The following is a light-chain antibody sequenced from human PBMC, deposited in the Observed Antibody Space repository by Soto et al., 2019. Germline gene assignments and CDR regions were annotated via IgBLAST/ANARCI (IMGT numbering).Light chain of an antibody. CDR2: IND. CDR1: SSNIGDNP. V-gene: IGLV1-44*01. CDR3: AAWDERRNDL. Sequence: QSVLTQPPSASGTPGQRITIACSGSSSNIGDNPVNWYQQLPGAAPKLLIYINDQRPSGVPDRFSGSKSGTSASLAISGLPPEHEADYYYAAWDERRNDLFGTGRKVIVL. J-gene: IGLJ1*01.